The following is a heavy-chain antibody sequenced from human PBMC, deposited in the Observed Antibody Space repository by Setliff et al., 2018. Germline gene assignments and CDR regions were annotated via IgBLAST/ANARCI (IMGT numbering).Heavy chain of an antibody. Sequence: GGSLRLSCAASGFTFDAHGMNWVRQAPGKGLEWVSTINWDGRSTGYSDSVKGRFTISRDNAKNSLYLQMNSLRAEDTAVYFCARHNTNLQPNDYWGQGTLVTVSS. J-gene: IGHJ4*02. CDR2: INWDGRST. CDR3: ARHNTNLQPNDY. CDR1: GFTFDAHG. D-gene: IGHD1-1*01. V-gene: IGHV3-20*04.